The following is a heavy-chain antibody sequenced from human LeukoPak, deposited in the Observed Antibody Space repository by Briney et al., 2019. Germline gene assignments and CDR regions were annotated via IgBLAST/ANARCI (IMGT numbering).Heavy chain of an antibody. Sequence: PGGSLRLSCAASGFTFSSYSMNWVRQAPGKGLEWVSSISSSSSYIYYADSVKDRFTISRDNAKNSLYLQMNSLRAEDTAVYYCARDGVDWNYVLYNWFDPWGQGTLVTVSS. D-gene: IGHD1-7*01. V-gene: IGHV3-21*01. J-gene: IGHJ5*02. CDR3: ARDGVDWNYVLYNWFDP. CDR1: GFTFSSYS. CDR2: ISSSSSYI.